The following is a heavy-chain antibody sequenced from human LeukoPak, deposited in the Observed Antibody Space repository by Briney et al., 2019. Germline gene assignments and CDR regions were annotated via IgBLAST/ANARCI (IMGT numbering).Heavy chain of an antibody. CDR3: ARLRFTIFGVVTKAYFDY. J-gene: IGHJ4*02. CDR2: IYYSGTT. D-gene: IGHD3-3*01. Sequence: PSETLSLTCTVSGGSISSHYWSWIRQPPGKGLEWIGYIYYSGTTNYNPPLKGRVTISVDTSKNQFSLKLSSVTAADTAVYYCARLRFTIFGVVTKAYFDYWGQGTLVTVSS. CDR1: GGSISSHY. V-gene: IGHV4-59*08.